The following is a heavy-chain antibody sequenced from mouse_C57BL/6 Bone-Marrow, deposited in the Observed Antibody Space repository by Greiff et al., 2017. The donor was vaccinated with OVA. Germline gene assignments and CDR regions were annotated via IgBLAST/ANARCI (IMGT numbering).Heavy chain of an antibody. D-gene: IGHD2-10*02. J-gene: IGHJ3*01. CDR3: AREYGPPWGAY. V-gene: IGHV1-64*01. CDR2: IHPNSGST. CDR1: GYTFTSYW. Sequence: VQLQQPGAELVKPGASVKLSCKASGYTFTSYWMSWVKQRPGQGLEWIGMIHPNSGSTNYNEKFKSKATLTVDKSSSTAYMHLSSLTSEDSAVYYCAREYGPPWGAYWGQGTLVTVSA.